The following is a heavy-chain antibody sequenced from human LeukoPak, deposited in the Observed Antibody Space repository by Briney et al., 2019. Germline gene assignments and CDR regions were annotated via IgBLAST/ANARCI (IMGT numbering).Heavy chain of an antibody. CDR2: IIPIFGTA. CDR3: ARDGFVVVPAAALDY. V-gene: IGHV1-69*05. D-gene: IGHD2-2*01. Sequence: VASVKVSCKASGGTFNSYAISWVRQAPGQGLEWMGRIIPIFGTANYAQKFQGRVTITTDESTSTAYMELSSLRSEDTAVYYCARDGFVVVPAAALDYWGQGTLVTVSS. J-gene: IGHJ4*02. CDR1: GGTFNSYA.